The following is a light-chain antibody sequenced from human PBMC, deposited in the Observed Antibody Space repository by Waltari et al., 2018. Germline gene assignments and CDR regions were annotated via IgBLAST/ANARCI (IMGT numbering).Light chain of an antibody. CDR1: SSDVGGYNY. V-gene: IGLV2-14*01. J-gene: IGLJ2*01. CDR2: EVS. Sequence: QSALTQPASVSGSPGQSITISCTGTSSDVGGYNYFSWYQQHPGKAPELMIYEVSNRPSGVSNRFSGSKSGNTASLTISGLQAEDEADYYCSSYTSSSTYVVFGGGTKLTVL. CDR3: SSYTSSSTYVV.